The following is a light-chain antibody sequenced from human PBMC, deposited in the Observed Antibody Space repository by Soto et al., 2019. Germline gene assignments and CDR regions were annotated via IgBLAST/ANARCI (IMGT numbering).Light chain of an antibody. CDR1: QTVRNSY. V-gene: IGKV3-20*01. J-gene: IGKJ2*01. CDR3: QQYDGSLPYT. CDR2: GVS. Sequence: EIVLTQSPGTLSLSPGERATLSCRASQTVRNSYLAWYQKKPGQAPRLLIYGVSARATGIPDRFSGSGSGTDFTLTISRLEPEDFAVFYCQQYDGSLPYTFGQGTKLEIK.